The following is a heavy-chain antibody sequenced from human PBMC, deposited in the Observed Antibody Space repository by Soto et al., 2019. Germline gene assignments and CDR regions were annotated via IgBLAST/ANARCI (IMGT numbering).Heavy chain of an antibody. CDR2: ILPIFDTT. CDR3: ATGGRGYSSAPRFYFEY. D-gene: IGHD5-18*01. CDR1: GGIFSSNA. Sequence: QVQLVQSGAEVKKPGSSVKVSCQASGGIFSSNAISWVRQAPGQGLEWMGGILPIFDTTHYAQKYQRRVTITADESTSTDYMEFSSLKSEDTAFYYCATGGRGYSSAPRFYFEYWGQGTLVTVSS. V-gene: IGHV1-69*01. J-gene: IGHJ4*02.